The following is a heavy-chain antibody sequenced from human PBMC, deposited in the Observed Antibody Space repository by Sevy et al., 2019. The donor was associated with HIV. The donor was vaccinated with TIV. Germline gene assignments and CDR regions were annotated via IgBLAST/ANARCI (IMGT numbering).Heavy chain of an antibody. J-gene: IGHJ4*02. CDR1: GYTFTSYG. D-gene: IGHD3-22*01. V-gene: IGHV1-18*01. Sequence: ASVKVSCKASGYTFTSYGISWVRQAPGQGLEWMGWISAYNGNTNYAQKLQGRVTMTTDTSTSTAYMERRSLRSDDTAVYYCVSDGGSAYYYDSSGLGFDHWGQGTLVTVSS. CDR3: VSDGGSAYYYDSSGLGFDH. CDR2: ISAYNGNT.